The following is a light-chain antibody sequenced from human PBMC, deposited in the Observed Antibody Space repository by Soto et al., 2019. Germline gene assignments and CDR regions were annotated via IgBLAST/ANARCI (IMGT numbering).Light chain of an antibody. J-gene: IGKJ1*01. CDR3: QLYRCWPHT. Sequence: EVVLTQSPGTVSVSAGERVTLSFRASQSVDIDLAWYQQKPGQAPRLLSYGASTRASDMPGRCRGSGAGAEFTLTISILQSEDSAVYYSQLYRCWPHTFGQVTKV. CDR1: QSVDID. CDR2: GAS. V-gene: IGKV3D-15*01.